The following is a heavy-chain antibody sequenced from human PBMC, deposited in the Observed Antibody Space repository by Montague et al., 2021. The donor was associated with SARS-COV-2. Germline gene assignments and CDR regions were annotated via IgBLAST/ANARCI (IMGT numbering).Heavy chain of an antibody. D-gene: IGHD6-19*01. J-gene: IGHJ4*02. Sequence: SETLSLTCVVSGGSISSINWRSWVRQPPGKGLEWIGEIYHSGSTNYNPSLKSRDIISVDKSKNQFSLKLSSVTAADTAVYYCARTGYSSGWHSFDYWGQGTLVTVSS. CDR3: ARTGYSSGWHSFDY. V-gene: IGHV4-4*02. CDR1: GGSISSINW. CDR2: IYHSGST.